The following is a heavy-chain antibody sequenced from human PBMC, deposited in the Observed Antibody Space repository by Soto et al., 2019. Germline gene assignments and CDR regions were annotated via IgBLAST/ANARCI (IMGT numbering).Heavy chain of an antibody. CDR2: ISYDGSNK. CDR1: GFTFSSYA. D-gene: IGHD4-4*01. J-gene: IGHJ6*02. Sequence: PGGSLRLSCAASGFTFSSYAMHWVRQAPGKGLEWVAVISYDGSNKYYADSVKGRLTISRDNSKNTLYLQMNSLRAEDTAVYYCARRGIMTTDYYYGMDVWGQGTTVTVSS. V-gene: IGHV3-30-3*01. CDR3: ARRGIMTTDYYYGMDV.